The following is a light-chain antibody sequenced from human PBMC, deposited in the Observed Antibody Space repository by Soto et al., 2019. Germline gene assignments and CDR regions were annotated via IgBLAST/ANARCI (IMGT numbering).Light chain of an antibody. CDR3: QQYNRYSWT. V-gene: IGKV1-5*01. Sequence: DIQMTQSPSILSASVGDRVTITCRASQSISSWLAWYQQKPGKVPKLLIYDASSLESGVPSRFSGSGSGTEFTLTISSLQPDDFATYYCQQYNRYSWTFGQGTKVEIK. J-gene: IGKJ1*01. CDR2: DAS. CDR1: QSISSW.